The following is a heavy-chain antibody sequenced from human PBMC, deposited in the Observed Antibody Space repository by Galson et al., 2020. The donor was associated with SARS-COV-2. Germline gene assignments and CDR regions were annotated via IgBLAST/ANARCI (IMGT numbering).Heavy chain of an antibody. J-gene: IGHJ4*01. Sequence: GGTLRLSCAASGFTFSDFYMSWIRQAPGKGLEWISHISTSASTIYYADSVKGRFTISRDNAKNSLYLQMSSLRAEDTAVYYCASDRGTYYYSSSGSFDYWGHGTLVTGSS. D-gene: IGHD3-22*01. CDR3: ASDRGTYYYSSSGSFDY. V-gene: IGHV3-11*01. CDR2: ISTSASTI. CDR1: GFTFSDFY.